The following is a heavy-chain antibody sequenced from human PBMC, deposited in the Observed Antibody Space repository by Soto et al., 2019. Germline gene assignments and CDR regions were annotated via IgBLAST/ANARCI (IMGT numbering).Heavy chain of an antibody. Sequence: ASVKVSCKASGYTFTSYYMHWVRQAPGQGLEWMGIINPCGGNTSYAQKLQGRVTMTRDTSTSTAYMELRSLRSDDTAVYYCARFSDCSGGSCYPNYYYYYMDVWGKGTTVTVSS. J-gene: IGHJ6*03. CDR1: GYTFTSYY. V-gene: IGHV1-46*01. CDR2: INPCGGNT. CDR3: ARFSDCSGGSCYPNYYYYYMDV. D-gene: IGHD2-15*01.